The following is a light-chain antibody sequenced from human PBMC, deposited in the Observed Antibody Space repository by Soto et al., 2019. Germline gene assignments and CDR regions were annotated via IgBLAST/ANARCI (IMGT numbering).Light chain of an antibody. CDR1: QNSNRW. V-gene: IGKV1-5*03. J-gene: IGKJ4*01. CDR2: KAS. CDR3: QQYNSYSALT. Sequence: DIPMTKSPSTLSASVGDRVSITCRASQNSNRWLAWYQQKPGKAPKLLIYKASTLESGVPSRFSGSASGTEFTLTISSLQPDDFAIYYCQQYNSYSALTFGGGTKVESK.